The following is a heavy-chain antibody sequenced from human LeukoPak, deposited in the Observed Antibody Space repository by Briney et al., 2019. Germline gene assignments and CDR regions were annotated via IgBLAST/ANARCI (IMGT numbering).Heavy chain of an antibody. J-gene: IGHJ4*02. V-gene: IGHV4-39*01. CDR1: GDSISGSSYY. CDR3: ATHRTDNYGSGQPFDF. CDR2: IHYSGRT. Sequence: PSETLSLTCTVSGDSISGSSYYWAWIRQPPGKGPEWIASIHYSGRTNYSPTLQSRVTISVDMSQNHFSLKVNSVTAADTAIYYCATHRTDNYGSGQPFDFWGQGTLVTVSS. D-gene: IGHD3-10*01.